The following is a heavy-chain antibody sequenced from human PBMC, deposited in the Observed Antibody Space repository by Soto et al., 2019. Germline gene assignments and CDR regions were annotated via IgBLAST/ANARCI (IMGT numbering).Heavy chain of an antibody. Sequence: SETLSLTCTVSGGSISSGDYYWSWIRQPPGKGLEWIGYIYYSGSTYYNPSLKSRVTISVHTSKSQFSLELSSVTAADTAVYYCARGLISGSHYSGGWYYFDSWGQGTQVTVSS. CDR3: ARGLISGSHYSGGWYYFDS. D-gene: IGHD1-26*01. CDR2: IYYSGST. V-gene: IGHV4-30-4*01. J-gene: IGHJ4*02. CDR1: GGSISSGDYY.